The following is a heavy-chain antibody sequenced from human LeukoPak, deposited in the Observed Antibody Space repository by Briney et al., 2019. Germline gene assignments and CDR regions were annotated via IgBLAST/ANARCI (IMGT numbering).Heavy chain of an antibody. V-gene: IGHV3-23*01. CDR2: ITTGDGNT. J-gene: IGHJ4*02. CDR3: AKDGGLWVSAHWGDS. D-gene: IGHD7-27*01. Sequence: GGSLRLSCTASGFTFSSYTMTWVRQAPGKGLKWVSTITTGDGNTYYADSVKGRYTVSRDDSKNTLYLQMNSLRAEDTAVYYCAKDGGLWVSAHWGDSWGRGTLVTVSS. CDR1: GFTFSSYT.